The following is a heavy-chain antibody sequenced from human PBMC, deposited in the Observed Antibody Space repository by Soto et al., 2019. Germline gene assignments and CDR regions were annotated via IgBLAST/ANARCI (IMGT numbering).Heavy chain of an antibody. CDR1: GGTFSNYA. V-gene: IGHV1-69*01. D-gene: IGHD3-3*01. CDR3: AGGSFGVMITLDF. Sequence: QVQLVQSGAEMKNPGSSVKVSCKASGGTFSNYAISWVRQDPGQGLEWMGGIIPVFGTPKYAQKFQGRVTITADPSTNTVYMELSSLRSDDTAMYYCAGGSFGVMITLDFWGQGTLVTVSS. J-gene: IGHJ4*02. CDR2: IIPVFGTP.